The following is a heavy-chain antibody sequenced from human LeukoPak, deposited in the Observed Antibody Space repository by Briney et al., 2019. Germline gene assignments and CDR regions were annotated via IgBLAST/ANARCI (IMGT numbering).Heavy chain of an antibody. CDR3: ARRMVGPSGPNYYYYYMDV. CDR1: GGTFSSYA. D-gene: IGHD3-10*02. J-gene: IGHJ6*03. Sequence: SVKVSCKASGGTFSSYAISWVRQAPGQGLEWMGGIIPIFGTANYAQKFQGRVTITADKSTSTAYMELSRLRSDDTAVYYCARRMVGPSGPNYYYYYMDVWGKGTTVTISS. V-gene: IGHV1-69*06. CDR2: IIPIFGTA.